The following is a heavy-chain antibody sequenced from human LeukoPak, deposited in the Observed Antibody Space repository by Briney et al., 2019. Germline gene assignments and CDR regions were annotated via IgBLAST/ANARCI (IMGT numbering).Heavy chain of an antibody. CDR2: IYYSGSA. CDR3: ARLVNSAWKFDY. D-gene: IGHD6-19*01. Sequence: SETLSLTCTVSGGSISSATYYWGWIRQPPGKGLEWIGSIYYSGSAYYNPSLESRITISVDTSKNQFSLKLNSVTAADTAVYYCARLVNSAWKFDYWGQGTLVIVSS. J-gene: IGHJ4*02. CDR1: GGSISSATYY. V-gene: IGHV4-39*01.